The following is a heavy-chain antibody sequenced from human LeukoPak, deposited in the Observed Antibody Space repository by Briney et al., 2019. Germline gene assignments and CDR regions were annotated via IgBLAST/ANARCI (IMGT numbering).Heavy chain of an antibody. D-gene: IGHD3-22*01. CDR1: GGSISSGGYY. V-gene: IGHV4-31*03. CDR3: ANGDERSGSFDY. Sequence: SETLSLTCTVSGGSISSGGYYWSWIRQHPGKGLEWIGYIYYSGSTYYNPSLKSRVTISVDTSKNQFSLKLSSVTAADTAVYYRANGDERSGSFDYWGQGTLVTVSS. CDR2: IYYSGST. J-gene: IGHJ4*02.